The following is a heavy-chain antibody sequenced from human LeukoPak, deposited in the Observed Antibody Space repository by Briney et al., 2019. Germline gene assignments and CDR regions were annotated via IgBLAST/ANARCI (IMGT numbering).Heavy chain of an antibody. V-gene: IGHV1-2*02. CDR2: INTNSGAT. D-gene: IGHD5-24*01. CDR3: AKTRRDGYNNDLDY. Sequence: ASVRVSCKASGYVFTGHHIHWLRQAPGQGLEWMGWINTNSGATNYAQKFQGRVTMTRDTSISTAYMELSRLRSDDTAFYYCAKTRRDGYNNDLDYWGQGTLVTVSS. J-gene: IGHJ4*02. CDR1: GYVFTGHH.